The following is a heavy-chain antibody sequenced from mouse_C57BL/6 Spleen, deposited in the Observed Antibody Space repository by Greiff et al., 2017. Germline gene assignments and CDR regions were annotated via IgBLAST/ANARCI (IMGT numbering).Heavy chain of an antibody. Sequence: ESGPGLVKPSQSLSLTCSVTGYSITSGYYWNWIRQFPGNKLEWMGYISYDGSNNYNPSLKNRISITRDTSKNQFFLKLNSVTTEDTATYYCARDGSLDYWGQGTTLTVSS. CDR2: ISYDGSN. CDR3: ARDGSLDY. CDR1: GYSITSGYY. D-gene: IGHD1-1*01. V-gene: IGHV3-6*01. J-gene: IGHJ2*01.